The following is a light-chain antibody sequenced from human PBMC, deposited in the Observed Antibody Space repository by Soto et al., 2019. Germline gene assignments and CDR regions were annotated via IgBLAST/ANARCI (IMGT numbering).Light chain of an antibody. CDR3: SAHGGTNPYV. CDR2: DVN. Sequence: QSVLTQPPSASGSPGQSVAISCTGTASDIGGYTFVSWYQQHPGKAPKLLIYDVNKRPSGVPDLFSGSKSGNTASLTVSGLQAEDEADYYCSAHGGTNPYVFGTGTKVTVL. V-gene: IGLV2-8*01. J-gene: IGLJ1*01. CDR1: ASDIGGYTF.